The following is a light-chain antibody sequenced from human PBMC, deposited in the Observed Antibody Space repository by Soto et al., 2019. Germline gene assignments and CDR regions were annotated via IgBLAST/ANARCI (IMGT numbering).Light chain of an antibody. Sequence: QLVLTQPPSVSGAPGQRVTISCTGSSSNIGAGYDVHWYQRIPGTAPKLLIYGITNRPSGVPDRFSGSKSDTSASLAITGLQAEDEADYYCHSYDSSLSGSVFGGGTKLTVL. CDR3: HSYDSSLSGSV. CDR2: GIT. J-gene: IGLJ2*01. CDR1: SSNIGAGYD. V-gene: IGLV1-40*01.